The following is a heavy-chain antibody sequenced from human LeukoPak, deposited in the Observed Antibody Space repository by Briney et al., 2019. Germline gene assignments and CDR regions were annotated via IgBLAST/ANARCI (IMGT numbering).Heavy chain of an antibody. J-gene: IGHJ5*02. CDR1: GGSFSGYY. D-gene: IGHD2-2*02. Sequence: SETLSLTCAVYGGSFSGYYRSWIRQPPGKGLEWIGEINHSGSTNYNPSLKSRVTISVDTSKNQFSLKLSSVTAADMAVYYCTRYPSAYCSSTSCYTIPGWFDPWGQGTLVTVSS. V-gene: IGHV4-34*01. CDR3: TRYPSAYCSSTSCYTIPGWFDP. CDR2: INHSGST.